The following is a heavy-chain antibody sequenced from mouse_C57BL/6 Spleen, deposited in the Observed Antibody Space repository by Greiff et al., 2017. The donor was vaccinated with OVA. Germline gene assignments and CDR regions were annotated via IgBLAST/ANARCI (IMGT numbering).Heavy chain of an antibody. Sequence: QVQLQQPGAELVKPGASVKLSCKASGYTFTSYWMQWVNQRPGQGLEWIGEIDPSDSYTNYNQKFKGKATLTVDTTSSTAYMQLSSLTSEDSAVYYCARNTYGSSYVYFDYWGQGTTLTVSS. CDR1: GYTFTSYW. D-gene: IGHD1-1*01. CDR2: IDPSDSYT. CDR3: ARNTYGSSYVYFDY. J-gene: IGHJ2*01. V-gene: IGHV1-50*01.